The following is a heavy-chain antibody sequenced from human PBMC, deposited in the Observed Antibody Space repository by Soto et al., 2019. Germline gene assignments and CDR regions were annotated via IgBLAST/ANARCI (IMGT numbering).Heavy chain of an antibody. CDR1: GFTFSSYS. J-gene: IGHJ4*02. Sequence: EVQLVESGGGLVKPGGSLRLSCAASGFTFSSYSMNWVRQAPGKGLEWVSSISSSSSYIYYADSVKGRFTISTDNAKNSPYLQMNSLRAADTAVYYCAREGYNWNYKGDYWGQGTLVTVSS. CDR2: ISSSSSYI. D-gene: IGHD1-7*01. V-gene: IGHV3-21*01. CDR3: AREGYNWNYKGDY.